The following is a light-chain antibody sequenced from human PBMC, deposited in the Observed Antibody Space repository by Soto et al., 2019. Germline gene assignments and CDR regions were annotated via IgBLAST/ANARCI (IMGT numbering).Light chain of an antibody. V-gene: IGKV1-5*03. Sequence: DIQMTQSPSTLSSSVGDRVTITFGAGQTISQCLAWYQQKPGGAPKLLIYKASVLESGVPARFSGSGSETEFTLTISGLQPGDSATYYCQQYNSYSPTFGHGTKVDIK. J-gene: IGKJ1*01. CDR1: QTISQC. CDR3: QQYNSYSPT. CDR2: KAS.